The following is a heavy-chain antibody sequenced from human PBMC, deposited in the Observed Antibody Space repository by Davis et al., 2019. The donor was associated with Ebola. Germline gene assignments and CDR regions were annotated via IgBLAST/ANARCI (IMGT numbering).Heavy chain of an antibody. CDR1: AYTFNSYA. V-gene: IGHV1-3*01. CDR2: INAGNGNT. J-gene: IGHJ6*02. D-gene: IGHD2-8*01. CDR3: ARDCTNGVCHYGMDV. Sequence: ASVLVSCKASAYTFNSYAMHWVRQAPAQRLEWMGWINAGNGNTQYSQKFQGRVTITRDTSASTAYMELSSLRSEDTAVYYCARDCTNGVCHYGMDVWGQGTTVTVSS.